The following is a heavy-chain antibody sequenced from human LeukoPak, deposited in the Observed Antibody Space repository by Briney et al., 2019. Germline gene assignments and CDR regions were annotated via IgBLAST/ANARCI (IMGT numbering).Heavy chain of an antibody. D-gene: IGHD3-16*01. Sequence: QSGGSLRLSCGASGFTFSNYWIHWVRQAPGKGLVWVSRINSDGSTTTYADSVKGRFTISRDNAKNTLYLQMKSLRAEDTAVYYCARGYGRDRVVYWGQGTLVTVS. J-gene: IGHJ4*02. V-gene: IGHV3-74*01. CDR1: GFTFSNYW. CDR3: ARGYGRDRVVY. CDR2: INSDGSTT.